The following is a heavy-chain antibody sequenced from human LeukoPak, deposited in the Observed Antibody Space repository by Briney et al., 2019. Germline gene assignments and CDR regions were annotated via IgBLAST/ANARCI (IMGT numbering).Heavy chain of an antibody. CDR2: IYPGDSDT. Sequence: PGESLKIYCKGSGYSFTSYWIGWVRQMPGKGLELMGIIYPGDSDTRYSPSFQGQVTISADKSISTAYLQWSSLKASDTAMYYCARHRAAVTTSPFDYWGQGTLVTVSS. CDR1: GYSFTSYW. CDR3: ARHRAAVTTSPFDY. V-gene: IGHV5-51*01. J-gene: IGHJ4*02. D-gene: IGHD4-11*01.